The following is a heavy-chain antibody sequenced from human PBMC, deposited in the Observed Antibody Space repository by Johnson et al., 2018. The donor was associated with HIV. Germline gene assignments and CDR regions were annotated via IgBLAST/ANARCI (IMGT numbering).Heavy chain of an antibody. CDR1: GFTFSSYA. CDR3: AKTGGGAALDS. CDR2: ISYDGSNK. J-gene: IGHJ3*02. D-gene: IGHD3-16*01. Sequence: QVQLVESGGGVVQPERSLRLSCAASGFTFSSYAMHWVRQAPGKGLEWVAVISYDGSNKYYADSVKGRFTISRDNSKNTLYLQMNSLRAEDTAVYYCAKTGGGAALDSWGQGTMVTVSS. V-gene: IGHV3-30*04.